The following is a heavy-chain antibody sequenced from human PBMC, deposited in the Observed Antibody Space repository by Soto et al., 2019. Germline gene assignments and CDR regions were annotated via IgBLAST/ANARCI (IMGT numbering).Heavy chain of an antibody. V-gene: IGHV1-46*01. CDR2: INPNGGDT. D-gene: IGHD5-18*01. CDR1: GYTFTYYH. Sequence: QVQLVQSGAEVKKPGASVTVSCKASGYTFTYYHVHWVRQAPGQGLEWMGMINPNGGDTRYAQKFQGRVTMTRDTSTSTVYMEVSSLRFEDTALYSCARVPYSYGLLFYRDFWGQGTLVTVSS. J-gene: IGHJ4*02. CDR3: ARVPYSYGLLFYRDF.